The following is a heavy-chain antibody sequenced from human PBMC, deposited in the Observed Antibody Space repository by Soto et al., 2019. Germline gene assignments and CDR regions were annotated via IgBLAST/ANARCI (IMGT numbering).Heavy chain of an antibody. J-gene: IGHJ4*02. Sequence: QTLSLTCAISGDNVSSKSAAWNWIRQSPSRGLEWLGRTYYRSKWYNDYAVSVKGRISINPDTSKNQFSLQLNSVTPEDTAVYYCARLAPGGSGGGGDYWGQGTLVTVSS. CDR1: GDNVSSKSAA. V-gene: IGHV6-1*01. D-gene: IGHD6-19*01. CDR3: ARLAPGGSGGGGDY. CDR2: TYYRSKWYN.